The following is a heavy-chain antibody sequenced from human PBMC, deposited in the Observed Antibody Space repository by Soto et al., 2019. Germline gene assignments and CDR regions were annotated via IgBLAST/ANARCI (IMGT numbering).Heavy chain of an antibody. CDR1: GYTFTSYA. CDR3: ARNPVGEYYFDY. V-gene: IGHV1-3*01. J-gene: IGHJ4*02. D-gene: IGHD2-15*01. Sequence: GASVKVSCKASGYTFTSYAMHWVRQAPGQRLEWMGWINAGNGNTKYSQKFQGRVTITRDTSASTAYMELSSLRSEDTAVYYCARNPVGEYYFDYWGQGTLVTVS. CDR2: INAGNGNT.